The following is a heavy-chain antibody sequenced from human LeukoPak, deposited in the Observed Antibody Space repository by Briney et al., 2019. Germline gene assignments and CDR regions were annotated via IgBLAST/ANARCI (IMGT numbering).Heavy chain of an antibody. D-gene: IGHD3-22*01. CDR2: MNPNSGNT. CDR1: GYTFTSYD. J-gene: IGHJ4*02. CDR3: ARGYHDSSGYYFYYFDY. Sequence: ASVKVSCTASGYTFTSYDINWVRQATGQGLEWMGWMNPNSGNTGYAQKFQGRVTITRNTSISTAYMELSSLRSEDTAVYYCARGYHDSSGYYFYYFDYWGQGTLVTVSS. V-gene: IGHV1-8*03.